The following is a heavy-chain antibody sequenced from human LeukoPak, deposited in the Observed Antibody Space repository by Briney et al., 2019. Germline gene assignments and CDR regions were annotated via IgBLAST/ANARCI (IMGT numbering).Heavy chain of an antibody. CDR2: INPNSDGT. Sequence: GASVKVSCKASGGTFSSYAISWVRQAPGQGLEWMGWINPNSDGTKYAQKFQGRVTMTRDTSISTAYMELNRLRSDDTAVYYCARDKVGAQSVGDYWGQGTLVTVSS. J-gene: IGHJ4*02. D-gene: IGHD1-26*01. CDR3: ARDKVGAQSVGDY. V-gene: IGHV1-2*02. CDR1: GGTFSSYA.